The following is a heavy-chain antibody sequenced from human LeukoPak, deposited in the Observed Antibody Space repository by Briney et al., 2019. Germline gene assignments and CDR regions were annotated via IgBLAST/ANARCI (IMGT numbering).Heavy chain of an antibody. CDR3: ARVGGWFDAFDI. J-gene: IGHJ3*02. D-gene: IGHD6-19*01. Sequence: SETLSLTCTVSGDSISNHYWSWIRQPAGKGLEWTGRIYASGSTNYNPSLKSRVTMSVELAKNHFSLALNAVTAADTAVYYCARVGGWFDAFDIWGQGTMVTVSS. CDR1: GDSISNHY. CDR2: IYASGST. V-gene: IGHV4-4*07.